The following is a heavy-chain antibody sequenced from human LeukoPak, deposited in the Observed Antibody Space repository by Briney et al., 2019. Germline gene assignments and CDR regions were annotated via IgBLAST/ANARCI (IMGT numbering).Heavy chain of an antibody. Sequence: PGGSLRLSCAASGFTFSSYGMHWVRQAPGKGLEWVAVIWYDGSNKYYADSVKGRFTISRDNSKNMLYLQMNSLRAEDTAVYYCARFGSSWYYFDYWGQGTLVTVSS. CDR1: GFTFSSYG. J-gene: IGHJ4*02. CDR3: ARFGSSWYYFDY. D-gene: IGHD6-13*01. CDR2: IWYDGSNK. V-gene: IGHV3-33*01.